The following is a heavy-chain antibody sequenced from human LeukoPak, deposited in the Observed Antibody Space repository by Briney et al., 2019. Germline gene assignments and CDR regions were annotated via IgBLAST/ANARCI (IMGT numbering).Heavy chain of an antibody. CDR2: ISGSGGST. D-gene: IGHD3-3*01. Sequence: SGGSLRLSCAASGFTFSSYAMSWVRQAPGKGLEWVSAISGSGGSTYYADSVKGRFTISRDNSKNTLYLQMNSLRAEDTAVYYCANMGVFGVVIDYWGQGTLVTVSS. CDR3: ANMGVFGVVIDY. V-gene: IGHV3-23*01. CDR1: GFTFSSYA. J-gene: IGHJ4*02.